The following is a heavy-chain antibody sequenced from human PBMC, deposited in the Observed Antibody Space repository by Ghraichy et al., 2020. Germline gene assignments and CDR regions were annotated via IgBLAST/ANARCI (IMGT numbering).Heavy chain of an antibody. J-gene: IGHJ6*03. CDR1: GFTFSSYG. CDR3: AKRLRAGDPYYYYYMDV. D-gene: IGHD7-27*01. Sequence: GGSLRLSCAASGFTFSSYGMHWVRQAPGKGLEWVAVISYDGSNKYYADSVKGRFTISRDNSKNTLYLQMNSLRAEDTAVYYCAKRLRAGDPYYYYYMDVWGKGTTVTVSS. V-gene: IGHV3-30*18. CDR2: ISYDGSNK.